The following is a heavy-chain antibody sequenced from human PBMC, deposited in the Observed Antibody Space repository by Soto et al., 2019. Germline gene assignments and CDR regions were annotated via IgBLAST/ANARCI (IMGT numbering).Heavy chain of an antibody. CDR1: GFTFSDYY. CDR2: ISSSSSYT. Sequence: GGSLRLSCAASGFTFSDYYMSWIRQAPGKGLEWVSYISSSSSYTNYADSVKGRFTISRDNAKNSLYLQMNSLRAEDTAVYYCARVPRGDYEGNDAFDIWGQGTMVTVS. CDR3: ARVPRGDYEGNDAFDI. J-gene: IGHJ3*02. V-gene: IGHV3-11*05. D-gene: IGHD4-17*01.